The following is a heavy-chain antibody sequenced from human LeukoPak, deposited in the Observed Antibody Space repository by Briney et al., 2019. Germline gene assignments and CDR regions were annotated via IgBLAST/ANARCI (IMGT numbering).Heavy chain of an antibody. CDR1: GYTFTSYG. J-gene: IGHJ4*02. Sequence: ASVKVSCKASGYTFTSYGISWVRQAPGQGLEWMGWISAYNGNTNYAQKLQGRVTMTTDTSTSTAYMELRSLRPDDTAVYYCARGPYYYDSSGYYYAIDYWGQGTLVTVSS. CDR3: ARGPYYYDSSGYYYAIDY. V-gene: IGHV1-18*01. CDR2: ISAYNGNT. D-gene: IGHD3-22*01.